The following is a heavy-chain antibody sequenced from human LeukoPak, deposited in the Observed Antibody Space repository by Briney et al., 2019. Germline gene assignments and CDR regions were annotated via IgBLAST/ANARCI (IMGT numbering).Heavy chain of an antibody. J-gene: IGHJ4*02. Sequence: SEPLSLTCTVSGGSIGAYYWSWIRQPPEKGLEWIGYVTYSGTTNYNPSLKSRVAISVDTSKNQFSLKLNSVTAADTAVYYCARELAAAGFDCWGQGNLVTVSS. CDR3: ARELAAAGFDC. V-gene: IGHV4-59*01. D-gene: IGHD6-13*01. CDR1: GGSIGAYY. CDR2: VTYSGTT.